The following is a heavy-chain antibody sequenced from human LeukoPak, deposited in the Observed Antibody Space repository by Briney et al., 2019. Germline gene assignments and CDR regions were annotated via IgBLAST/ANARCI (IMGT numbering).Heavy chain of an antibody. CDR2: IYYSGST. Sequence: SETPSLTCTVSGGSISSYYWSWIRQPPGKGLEWIGYIYYSGSTNYNPSLKSRVTISVDTSKNQFSLKLSSVTAADTAVYYCARLVPAAMSVPNFDYWGQGTLVTVSS. D-gene: IGHD2-2*01. J-gene: IGHJ4*02. V-gene: IGHV4-59*01. CDR1: GGSISSYY. CDR3: ARLVPAAMSVPNFDY.